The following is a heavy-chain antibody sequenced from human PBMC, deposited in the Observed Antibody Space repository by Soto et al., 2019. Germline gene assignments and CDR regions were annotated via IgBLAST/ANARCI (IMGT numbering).Heavy chain of an antibody. Sequence: GGSLRLSCAASGFTFSSYAMSWVRQAPGKGLEWVSAISGSGGSTYYADSVKGRFTISRDNSKNTLYLQMNSLRAEDTAVYYCAKEEGTYCTNGVCPFPPPIEPDDAFDIWGQGTMVTVSS. V-gene: IGHV3-23*01. CDR2: ISGSGGST. D-gene: IGHD2-8*01. CDR3: AKEEGTYCTNGVCPFPPPIEPDDAFDI. J-gene: IGHJ3*02. CDR1: GFTFSSYA.